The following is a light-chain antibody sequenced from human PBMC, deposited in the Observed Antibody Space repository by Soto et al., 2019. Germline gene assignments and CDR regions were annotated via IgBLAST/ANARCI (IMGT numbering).Light chain of an antibody. CDR2: AAS. CDR1: QGIGND. Sequence: AIQMTQSPSSLSASVGDRVTITCRASQGIGNDLGWYQEKPGKAPNLLIYAASNLQSGVPSRFSGSGSGTDFTLTISSLQPEDFATYYCLQDYNYPWTFGQRTKVEIK. CDR3: LQDYNYPWT. V-gene: IGKV1-6*01. J-gene: IGKJ1*01.